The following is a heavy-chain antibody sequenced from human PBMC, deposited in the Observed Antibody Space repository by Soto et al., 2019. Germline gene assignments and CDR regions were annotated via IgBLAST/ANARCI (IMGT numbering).Heavy chain of an antibody. J-gene: IGHJ4*02. D-gene: IGHD3-3*01. CDR2: ISTDLRAL. V-gene: IGHV3-48*01. Sequence: PGGSLRLSCAASGFTISTYHLNWVRQAPGKGLEWVSYISTDLRALYYADSVRGRFTISRDNAKNSLYLQMTSLRAEDTAVYYCARRPDFWSGYLIDYWGQGTLVTVSS. CDR3: ARRPDFWSGYLIDY. CDR1: GFTISTYH.